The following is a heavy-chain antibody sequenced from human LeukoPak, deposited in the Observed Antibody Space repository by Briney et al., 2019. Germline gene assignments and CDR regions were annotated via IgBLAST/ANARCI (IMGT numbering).Heavy chain of an antibody. Sequence: GASVKVSCKASGYTFTSYYMHWVRQAPGQGLEWMGIINPSGGSTSYAQKFQGRVTMTRDTSTSTVYMELSSLRSEDTAVYYCARDLEPGGSYLGIDYWGQGTLVTVPS. CDR1: GYTFTSYY. J-gene: IGHJ4*02. D-gene: IGHD1-26*01. CDR3: ARDLEPGGSYLGIDY. CDR2: INPSGGST. V-gene: IGHV1-46*01.